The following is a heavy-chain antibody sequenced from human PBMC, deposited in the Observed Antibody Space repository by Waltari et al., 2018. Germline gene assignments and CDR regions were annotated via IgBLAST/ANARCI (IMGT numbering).Heavy chain of an antibody. CDR1: GYTFTSYG. V-gene: IGHV1-18*01. CDR2: ISAYNGNT. Sequence: QVQLVQSGAEVKKPGASVKVSCKASGYTFTSYGISWVRQAPGQGLEWMGWISAYNGNTNYAQKLQGRVTMTTDTSASTAYMELSSLRSEDTAVYYCASGGQRTTVTTRAFDIWGQGTMVTVSS. D-gene: IGHD4-17*01. J-gene: IGHJ3*02. CDR3: ASGGQRTTVTTRAFDI.